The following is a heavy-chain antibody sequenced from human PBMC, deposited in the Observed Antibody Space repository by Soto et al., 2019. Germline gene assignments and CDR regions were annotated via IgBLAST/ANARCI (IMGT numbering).Heavy chain of an antibody. D-gene: IGHD3-9*01. CDR3: ARVNSATGSMHFDH. CDR2: ISATSTYI. CDR1: TFNFTSYS. Sequence: EVQLVESGGGLVKPGGSPRLTCAGSTFNFTSYSLNWVRQAPGKGLEWVSSISATSTYIFYADSVKGRFTISRDNAQNSVSLQMNSLRAEDTALYYCARVNSATGSMHFDHWGQGTLVTVSS. J-gene: IGHJ4*02. V-gene: IGHV3-21*01.